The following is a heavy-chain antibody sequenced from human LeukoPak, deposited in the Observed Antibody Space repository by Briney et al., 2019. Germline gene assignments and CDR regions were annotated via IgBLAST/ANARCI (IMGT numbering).Heavy chain of an antibody. CDR2: ISGSGGST. D-gene: IGHD2-21*02. V-gene: IGHV3-23*01. CDR1: GFTFSSYA. Sequence: GGSLRLSCAASGFTFSSYAMSWVRQAPGRGLEWVSAISGSGGSTYYADSVKGRFTISRDNSKNTLYLQMNSLRAEDTAVYYCAKDYSGLLLDYYGMDVWGQGTTVNVSS. CDR3: AKDYSGLLLDYYGMDV. J-gene: IGHJ6*02.